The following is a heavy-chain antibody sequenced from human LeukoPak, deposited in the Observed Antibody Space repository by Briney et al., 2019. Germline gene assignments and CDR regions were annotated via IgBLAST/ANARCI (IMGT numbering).Heavy chain of an antibody. D-gene: IGHD6-25*01. CDR1: GFTCRSYD. V-gene: IGHV3-13*01. Sequence: GGSLRLSCAASGFTCRSYDMYWVRQVTGKGPEWVSVINSAGDAYYPDSVKGRFTVSRDDAKNSLYLQMNSLRAGDTAVYYCARRGMQRDYYHGMDVWGQGTTVTVSS. J-gene: IGHJ6*02. CDR2: INSAGDA. CDR3: ARRGMQRDYYHGMDV.